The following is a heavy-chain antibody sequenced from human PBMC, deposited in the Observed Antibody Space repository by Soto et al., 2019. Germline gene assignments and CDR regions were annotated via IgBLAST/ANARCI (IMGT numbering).Heavy chain of an antibody. CDR1: GGTFISYA. Sequence: QVQLVQSGAEVKKPGSSVKVSCKASGGTFISYAISWVRQAPGQGLEWMGGIIPIFGTANYAQKFQGRVTMTADESTSTAYMELSSLRSEDTALYYCAREAYYDFWSGKTDAFDIWGQGTMVTVSS. D-gene: IGHD3-3*01. CDR3: AREAYYDFWSGKTDAFDI. J-gene: IGHJ3*02. CDR2: IIPIFGTA. V-gene: IGHV1-69*01.